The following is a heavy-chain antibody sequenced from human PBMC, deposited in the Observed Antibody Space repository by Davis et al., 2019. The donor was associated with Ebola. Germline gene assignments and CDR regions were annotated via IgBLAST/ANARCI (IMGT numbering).Heavy chain of an antibody. D-gene: IGHD1-1*01. CDR2: ITGSSDLT. J-gene: IGHJ5*02. V-gene: IGHV3-23*01. CDR1: GFTFSSYV. CDR3: VKKGRLVPGDSWFDA. Sequence: PGGSLRLSCAASGFTFSSYVITWVRQAPGKGPEWVSGITGSSDLTTYADSVKGRFTISRDNSTNTLYLQMNDLRVEDTAVYHCVKKGRLVPGDSWFDAWGQGTLVTVSS.